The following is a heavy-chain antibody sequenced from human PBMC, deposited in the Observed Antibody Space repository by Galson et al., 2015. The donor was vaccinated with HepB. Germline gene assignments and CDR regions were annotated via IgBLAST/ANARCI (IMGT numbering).Heavy chain of an antibody. V-gene: IGHV3-33*01. D-gene: IGHD6-19*01. J-gene: IGHJ6*03. Sequence: SLRLSCAASGLTFSSYGMHRVRQAPGKGLEWVAVIWYDGSNKYYADSVKGRFTISRDNSKNTLSLQMNSLRAEDTAVYYCARDVRWLGYYYTDVWGKGTTVTVSS. CDR2: IWYDGSNK. CDR1: GLTFSSYG. CDR3: ARDVRWLGYYYTDV.